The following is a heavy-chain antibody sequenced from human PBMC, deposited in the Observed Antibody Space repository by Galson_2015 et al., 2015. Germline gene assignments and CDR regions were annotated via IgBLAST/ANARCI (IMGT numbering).Heavy chain of an antibody. CDR2: NNPNSGGT. J-gene: IGHJ5*02. V-gene: IGHV1-2*04. CDR1: GYTFTGYY. Sequence: SVKVSCKASGYTFTGYYMHWVRQAPGQGLEWMGRNNPNSGGTNYAQKFQGWVTMTRDTAISTAYMELRRLRSDDTAVYYCARGGAYCSITCCPNWFDPWGQGTLVTVSS. CDR3: ARGGAYCSITCCPNWFDP. D-gene: IGHD2-2*01.